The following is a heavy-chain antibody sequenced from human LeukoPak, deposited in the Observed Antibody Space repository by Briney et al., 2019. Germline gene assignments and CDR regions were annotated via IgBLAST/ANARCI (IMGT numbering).Heavy chain of an antibody. D-gene: IGHD2-15*01. CDR2: INHSGST. V-gene: IGHV4-34*01. CDR1: GGSFSGYY. J-gene: IGHJ6*02. Sequence: SETLSLTCAVYGGSFSGYYWSWIRQPPGEGLEWIGEINHSGSTNYNPSLKSRVTISVDTSKNQFSLKLSSVTAADTAVYYCARDKVVIAARYHYYYGLDVWGQGTTVTVSS. CDR3: ARDKVVIAARYHYYYGLDV.